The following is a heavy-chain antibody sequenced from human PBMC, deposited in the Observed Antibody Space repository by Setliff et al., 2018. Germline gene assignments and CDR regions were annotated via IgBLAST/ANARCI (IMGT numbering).Heavy chain of an antibody. J-gene: IGHJ4*02. Sequence: SETLSLTCSVSDFSINSGYYWGWIRQSPGGGLEWIGSIYRNGNTYYNPSFKSRVTISVDTSKNQLSLKLNSVTAADTAVYYCARQIDYGDFQYFDYWGQGTLVTVSS. CDR1: DFSINSGYY. V-gene: IGHV4-38-2*01. D-gene: IGHD4-17*01. CDR2: IYRNGNT. CDR3: ARQIDYGDFQYFDY.